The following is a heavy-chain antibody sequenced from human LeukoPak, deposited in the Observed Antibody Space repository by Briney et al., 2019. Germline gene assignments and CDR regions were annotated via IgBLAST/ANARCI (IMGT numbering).Heavy chain of an antibody. D-gene: IGHD3-16*01. CDR3: ARGFRSATRGGY. CDR1: GYTFTSYD. Sequence: ASVKVSCKASGYTFTSYDINSVRQATGQGLEWMGWMNPNSGNTGYAQKFQGRVTMTRNTSISTAYMELSSLRSEDTAVYYCARGFRSATRGGYWGQGTLVTVSS. CDR2: MNPNSGNT. J-gene: IGHJ4*02. V-gene: IGHV1-8*01.